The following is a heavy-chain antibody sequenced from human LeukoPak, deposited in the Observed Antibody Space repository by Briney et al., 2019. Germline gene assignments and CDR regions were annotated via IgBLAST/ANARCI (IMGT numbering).Heavy chain of an antibody. J-gene: IGHJ4*02. Sequence: PGGSLRLSCAASGFTFSDYAMTWVRQAPGKGLEWVSGISNSGGRTYYADSVKGRFTISRDNSKNTMYLQMNSLRAEDTAVYYCAKAGPECGSCSIGCSPYWGQGTLVTVSS. CDR3: AKAGPECGSCSIGCSPY. CDR1: GFTFSDYA. CDR2: ISNSGGRT. V-gene: IGHV3-23*01. D-gene: IGHD1-26*01.